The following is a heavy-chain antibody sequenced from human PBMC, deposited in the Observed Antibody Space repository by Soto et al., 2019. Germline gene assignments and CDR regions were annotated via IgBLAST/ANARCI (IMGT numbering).Heavy chain of an antibody. Sequence: SETLSLTCTVSGGSISSGDYYWSWIRQPPGKGLEWIGYIHYSGDAYYNPSLKSRVSISVDTSKSQFSLKLNSVTAADTALYYCSRHYCSGGSCYYYGMDVWGQGTTVTVSS. CDR3: SRHYCSGGSCYYYGMDV. D-gene: IGHD2-15*01. CDR2: IHYSGDA. J-gene: IGHJ6*02. CDR1: GGSISSGDYY. V-gene: IGHV4-39*01.